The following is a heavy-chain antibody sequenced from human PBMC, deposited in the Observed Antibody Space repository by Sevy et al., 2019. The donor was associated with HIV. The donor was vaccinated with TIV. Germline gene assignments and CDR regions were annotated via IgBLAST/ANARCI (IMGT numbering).Heavy chain of an antibody. Sequence: SETLSLTCTVSGGSISGYYWGWIRQPAGKGLEWIGRVYASSSTNYNPSLRSRVTISVDTSRNQFSLNLQSVTAADTAVYYCARDDFGSSWLYYYIDVWGKWTPVTVSS. D-gene: IGHD6-13*01. CDR1: GGSISGYY. J-gene: IGHJ6*03. CDR3: ARDDFGSSWLYYYIDV. V-gene: IGHV4-4*07. CDR2: VYASSST.